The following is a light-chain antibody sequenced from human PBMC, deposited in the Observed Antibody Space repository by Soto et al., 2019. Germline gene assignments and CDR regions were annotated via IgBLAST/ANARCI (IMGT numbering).Light chain of an antibody. CDR3: QQRNDCPIT. V-gene: IGKV3-11*01. J-gene: IGKJ5*01. CDR1: QSISRY. CDR2: DAS. Sequence: EIVLTQSPASLSVSPGERGTLSCRASQSISRYLAWYQQKPGQAPRLLIYDASSRATGIPARFSGSGSGTDFTLTISSLDSEDFALYHCQQRNDCPITFGQGTRLEIK.